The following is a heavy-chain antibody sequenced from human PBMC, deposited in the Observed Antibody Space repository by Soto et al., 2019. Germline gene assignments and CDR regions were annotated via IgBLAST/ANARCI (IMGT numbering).Heavy chain of an antibody. CDR3: TGDYDSSGHLDF. J-gene: IGHJ4*01. Sequence: GGSLRLSCAASGFTFSNAWMSWVRQAPGKGLEWVGRIKSKTDGGTTDYAAPVKGRFTISRDDSKHTLYLQMNSLKTEDTAVYYCTGDYDSSGHLDFWGQGTLVTISS. V-gene: IGHV3-15*01. CDR1: GFTFSNAW. D-gene: IGHD3-22*01. CDR2: IKSKTDGGTT.